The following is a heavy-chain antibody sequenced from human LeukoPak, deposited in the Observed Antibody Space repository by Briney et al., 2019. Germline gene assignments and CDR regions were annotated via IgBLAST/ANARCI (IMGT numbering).Heavy chain of an antibody. J-gene: IGHJ4*02. CDR1: GGSISSYY. CDR3: ARVRYYDFWSGPYLDY. D-gene: IGHD3-3*01. V-gene: IGHV4-59*01. CDR2: ICYSGST. Sequence: SETLSLTCTVSGGSISSYYWSWIRQPPGKGLEWIGYICYSGSTNYNPSLKSRVTISVDTSKNQFSLKLSSVTAADTAVYYCARVRYYDFWSGPYLDYWGQGTLVTVSS.